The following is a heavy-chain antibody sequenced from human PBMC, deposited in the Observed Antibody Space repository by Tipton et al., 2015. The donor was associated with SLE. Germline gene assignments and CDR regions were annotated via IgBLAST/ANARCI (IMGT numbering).Heavy chain of an antibody. D-gene: IGHD2-15*01. J-gene: IGHJ2*01. CDR3: ARTPQGYFDP. Sequence: TLSLTCTVSGGSISSYYWSWIRQPPGKGLEWIGYSYYSGSTNYNPSLKSRVTISVDTSKNQFSLKLSPVTAADTAVYYCARTPQGYFDPWCRGTLVTVSS. CDR2: SYYSGST. CDR1: GGSISSYY. V-gene: IGHV4-59*01.